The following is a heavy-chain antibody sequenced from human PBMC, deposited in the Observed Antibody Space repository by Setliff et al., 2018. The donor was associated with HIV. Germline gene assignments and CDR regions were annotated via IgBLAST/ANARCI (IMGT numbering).Heavy chain of an antibody. D-gene: IGHD5-12*01. J-gene: IGHJ4*02. CDR1: GFTFSSYA. CDR2: ISGSGGST. CDR3: AKDPRAAVATICDY. V-gene: IGHV3-23*01. Sequence: GESLRISCAASGFTFSSYAMSWVRQAPGKGLEWVSAISGSGGSTYYADSVKGRFTISRDNSKNTLYLQMNSLRAEDTAVYYCAKDPRAAVATICDYWGQGTLVTVSS.